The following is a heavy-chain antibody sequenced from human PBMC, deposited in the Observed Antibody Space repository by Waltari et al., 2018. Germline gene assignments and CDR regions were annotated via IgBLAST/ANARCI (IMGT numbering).Heavy chain of an antibody. CDR3: ARHIAVAGTLHAFDI. V-gene: IGHV1-3*01. Sequence: QVQLVQSGAEVKKPGASVKVSCKASGYTFTSYAMHWVRQAPGQRLGWIGWINAGNGNTKYSQKFQGRVTITRDTSASTAYMELSSLRSEDTAVYYCARHIAVAGTLHAFDIWGQGTMVTVSS. D-gene: IGHD6-19*01. J-gene: IGHJ3*02. CDR1: GYTFTSYA. CDR2: INAGNGNT.